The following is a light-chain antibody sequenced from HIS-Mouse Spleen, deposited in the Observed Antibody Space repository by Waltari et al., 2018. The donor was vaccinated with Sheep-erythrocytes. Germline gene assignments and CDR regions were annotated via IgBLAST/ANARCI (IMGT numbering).Light chain of an antibody. V-gene: IGLV1-44*01. CDR3: AACDDSLNGYV. CDR1: SSNIGSNT. Sequence: QSVLTQPPSASGTPRQRVTISCSGSSSNIGSNTVNWYQKLPGTAPKLLIYRNNQRTSGVPDRFSGSKSGTSSSQAISGLQSEDDADYYCAACDDSLNGYVFGTGTKVTVL. J-gene: IGLJ1*01. CDR2: RNN.